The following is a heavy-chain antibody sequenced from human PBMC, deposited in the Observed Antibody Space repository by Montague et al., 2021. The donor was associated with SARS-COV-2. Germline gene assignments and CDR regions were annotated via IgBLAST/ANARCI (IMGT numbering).Heavy chain of an antibody. CDR2: IKEDGSEK. Sequence: SLRLSCAASGFTFSTYWMSWVRQAPGKGLEWVGHIKEDGSEKFYVDSVKGRFTISRDNTKNSLYLQIDSLRAEDTAVYYCARDTEVEIRTYSYYKMDVWGLGTTVTVSS. V-gene: IGHV3-7*03. D-gene: IGHD2-21*01. J-gene: IGHJ6*02. CDR1: GFTFSTYW. CDR3: ARDTEVEIRTYSYYKMDV.